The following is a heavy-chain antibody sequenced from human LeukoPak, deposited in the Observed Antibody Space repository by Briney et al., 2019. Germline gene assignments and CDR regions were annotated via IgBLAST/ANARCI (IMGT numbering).Heavy chain of an antibody. CDR3: AKGNSYDSSGLPFDY. CDR1: GFAFSTYW. Sequence: PGGSLRLSCAASGFAFSTYWMSWVRQTPGKGLEWVSGISWDSGSVDSADSVKGRFTISRDNARNSLYLQMNSLRAEDTALYYCAKGNSYDSSGLPFDYWGQGTLVTVSS. J-gene: IGHJ4*02. D-gene: IGHD3-22*01. CDR2: ISWDSGSV. V-gene: IGHV3-9*01.